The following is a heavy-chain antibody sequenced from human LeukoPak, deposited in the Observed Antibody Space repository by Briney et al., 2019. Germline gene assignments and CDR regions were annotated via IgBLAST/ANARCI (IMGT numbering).Heavy chain of an antibody. CDR1: GFTFSSYA. CDR3: AKDLSSSVGGATFDY. Sequence: GGSLRLSCAASGFTFSSYAMHWVRQAPGKGLEWVAVISYDGSNKYYADSVKGRFIISRDNSKNTLNLQMNSLRAEDTAVYYCAKDLSSSVGGATFDYWGQGTLVTVSS. V-gene: IGHV3-30-3*01. CDR2: ISYDGSNK. D-gene: IGHD2-15*01. J-gene: IGHJ4*02.